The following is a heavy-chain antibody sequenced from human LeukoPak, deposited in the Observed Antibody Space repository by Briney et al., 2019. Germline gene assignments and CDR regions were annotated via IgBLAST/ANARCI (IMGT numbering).Heavy chain of an antibody. V-gene: IGHV4-34*01. CDR2: INHSGST. Sequence: KPSETLSLTCAVYGGSFSGYYWSWIRQPPGKGLEWIGEINHSGSTNYNPSLKSRVTISVDTSKNQFSLKLSSVTAADTAVYYCARGLTDCSGGSCSLNWFDPWGQGTLVTVSS. CDR1: GGSFSGYY. D-gene: IGHD2-15*01. J-gene: IGHJ5*02. CDR3: ARGLTDCSGGSCSLNWFDP.